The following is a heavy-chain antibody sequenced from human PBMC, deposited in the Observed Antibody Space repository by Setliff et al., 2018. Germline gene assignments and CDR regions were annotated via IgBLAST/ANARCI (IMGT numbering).Heavy chain of an antibody. CDR1: GGTFSTYG. J-gene: IGHJ6*03. CDR3: ANEHGTTVTVENYHYYMDV. Sequence: SVKVSCKASGGTFSTYGISWVRQAPGQGLEWMGGIIPMFGTPAYAQKFQGRVTITADESTSTAYMELSSLKSEDTAVYYCANEHGTTVTVENYHYYMDVWGKGTTVTVSS. D-gene: IGHD4-4*01. V-gene: IGHV1-69*13. CDR2: IIPMFGTP.